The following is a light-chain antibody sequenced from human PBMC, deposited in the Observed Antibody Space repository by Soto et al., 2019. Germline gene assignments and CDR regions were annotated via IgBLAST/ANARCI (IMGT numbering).Light chain of an antibody. Sequence: IQMTQSPSSLSASVGARVTITCLSSQGISNYLAWYQQKPGKVPKLLIYAASTLQSGVPSRFSGSGSGTDFTLSISSLQTEDFATYYCQQYNSYPITFGQGTRLEI. J-gene: IGKJ5*01. V-gene: IGKV1-27*01. CDR1: QGISNY. CDR2: AAS. CDR3: QQYNSYPIT.